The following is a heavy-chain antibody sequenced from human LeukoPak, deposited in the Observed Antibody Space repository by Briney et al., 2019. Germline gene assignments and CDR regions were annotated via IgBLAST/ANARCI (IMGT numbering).Heavy chain of an antibody. Sequence: PGGSLRLSCAASGFTFSSYWMHWVRQAPGRGLVWVSRINTDGSSTSNADSVKGRFTISRDNAKNTLYLQMNRLRAEDTAVYYCARAFYDFWSGRDSSYYYYMDVWGKGTTVTVSS. J-gene: IGHJ6*03. D-gene: IGHD3-3*01. CDR3: ARAFYDFWSGRDSSYYYYMDV. CDR2: INTDGSST. V-gene: IGHV3-74*01. CDR1: GFTFSSYW.